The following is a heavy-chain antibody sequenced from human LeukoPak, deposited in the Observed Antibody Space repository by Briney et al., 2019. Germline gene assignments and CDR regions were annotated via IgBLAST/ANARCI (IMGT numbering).Heavy chain of an antibody. Sequence: SETLSLTCTVSGGSISSYYWSWIRQPPGKGLEWIGYIYTSGSTNYNPSLKSRVTISVDTSKNQFSLKLSSVTAADTAVYYCARQSYCSSTSCHRGSDYWGQGTLVTVSS. CDR2: IYTSGST. CDR1: GGSISSYY. V-gene: IGHV4-4*09. D-gene: IGHD2-2*01. CDR3: ARQSYCSSTSCHRGSDY. J-gene: IGHJ4*02.